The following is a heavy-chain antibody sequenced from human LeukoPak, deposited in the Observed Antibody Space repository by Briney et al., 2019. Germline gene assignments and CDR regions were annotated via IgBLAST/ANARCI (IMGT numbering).Heavy chain of an antibody. J-gene: IGHJ4*02. CDR1: SGSIPSGYYD. CDR2: IYYRENT. Sequence: SQTLSPTCTVSSGSIPSGYYDWNWIRHPQGKGVEWIGHIYYRENTHYNPSLKTRVTVSLDTSKNQFSLKLSSVTAADTAVYYCARLDTAMVHDYWGQGTLVTVSS. D-gene: IGHD5-18*01. V-gene: IGHV4-30-4*08. CDR3: ARLDTAMVHDY.